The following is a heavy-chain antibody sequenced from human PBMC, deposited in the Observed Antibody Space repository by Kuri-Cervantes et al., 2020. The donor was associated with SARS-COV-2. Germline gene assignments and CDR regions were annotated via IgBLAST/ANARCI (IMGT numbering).Heavy chain of an antibody. CDR2: ISGSGGST. CDR3: AKDLTYYYDSIGYPSGPFQH. V-gene: IGHV3-23*01. Sequence: GGSLRLSCAASGFTFSSYAMSWVRQAPGKGLEWVSAISGSGGSTYYADSVKGRFTISRDNSKNTLYLQMNSLRAEDTAVYYCAKDLTYYYDSIGYPSGPFQHWGQGTLVTVSS. J-gene: IGHJ1*01. D-gene: IGHD3-22*01. CDR1: GFTFSSYA.